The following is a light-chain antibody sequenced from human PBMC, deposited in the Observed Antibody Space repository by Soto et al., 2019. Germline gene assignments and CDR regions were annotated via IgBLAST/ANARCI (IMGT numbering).Light chain of an antibody. CDR1: QSVSSNF. CDR2: GAS. J-gene: IGKJ4*01. Sequence: EIVLTQSPGTLSLSPGERATLSCRASQSVSSNFLAWYQEKPGQTPRLLIYGASSRATGIPDRFSGSGSGTDFTLTISRLEPEDLAVYYCRQYGRSLGFAVGGGTKVEIK. V-gene: IGKV3-20*01. CDR3: RQYGRSLGFA.